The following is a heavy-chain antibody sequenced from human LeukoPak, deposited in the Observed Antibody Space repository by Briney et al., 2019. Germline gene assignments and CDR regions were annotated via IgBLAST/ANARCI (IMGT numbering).Heavy chain of an antibody. CDR1: GGTFSSYA. J-gene: IGHJ6*03. Sequence: SVKVSCKASGGTFSSYAISWVRPAPGQGVEGMGRILPIFGTANYAQKFQGRVTITADESTSTAYMELSSLRSEDTAVYYCARGRYYGSGSYPLYYYYYYYMDVWGKGTTVTISS. D-gene: IGHD3-10*01. CDR3: ARGRYYGSGSYPLYYYYYYYMDV. CDR2: ILPIFGTA. V-gene: IGHV1-69*15.